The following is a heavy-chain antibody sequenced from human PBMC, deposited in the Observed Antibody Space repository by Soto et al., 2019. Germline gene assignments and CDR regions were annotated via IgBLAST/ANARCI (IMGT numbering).Heavy chain of an antibody. CDR3: ARGGKSIAARRVIHYMDV. D-gene: IGHD6-6*01. CDR2: INHSGST. CDR1: GGSFSGYY. V-gene: IGHV4-34*01. J-gene: IGHJ6*03. Sequence: SETLSLTCAVYGGSFSGYYWSWIRQPPGKGLEWIGEINHSGSTNYNPSLKSRVTISVDTSKNQFPLKLSSVTAADTAVYYCARGGKSIAARRVIHYMDVWGTGTTVTVSS.